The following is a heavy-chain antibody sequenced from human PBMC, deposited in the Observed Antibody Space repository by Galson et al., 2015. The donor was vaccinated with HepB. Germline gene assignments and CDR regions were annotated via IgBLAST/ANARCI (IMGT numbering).Heavy chain of an antibody. CDR1: GGSVSSSTYY. CDR3: AKSQYSSGWYSFEWFDP. D-gene: IGHD6-19*01. J-gene: IGHJ5*02. V-gene: IGHV4-39*01. CDR2: ISYTGST. Sequence: ETLSLTCTVSGGSVSSSTYYWGWIRQPPGKGLEWIGSISYTGSTYHKSSLKSRVTISLDTSKNQISLKLYSVTAADTAVYYCAKSQYSSGWYSFEWFDPWGQGTLVTVSS.